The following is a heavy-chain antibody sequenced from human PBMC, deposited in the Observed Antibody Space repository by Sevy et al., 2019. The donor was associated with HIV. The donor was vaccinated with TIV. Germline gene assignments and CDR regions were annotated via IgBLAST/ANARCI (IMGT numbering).Heavy chain of an antibody. CDR3: ANAYSGSYSHSYLYALDV. Sequence: GGSLRLSCAASGLTFSTYSMNWVRQAPGKGLEWVSYISSSSSTIYYADSVKGRFTISRDNSKNTVYLEMNSLRNEDTAIYFCANAYSGSYSHSYLYALDVWGQGTTVTVSS. CDR1: GLTFSTYS. J-gene: IGHJ6*02. V-gene: IGHV3-48*02. D-gene: IGHD1-26*01. CDR2: ISSSSSTI.